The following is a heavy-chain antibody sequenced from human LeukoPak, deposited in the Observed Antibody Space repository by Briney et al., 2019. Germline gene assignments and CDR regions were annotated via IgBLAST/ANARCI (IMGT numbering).Heavy chain of an antibody. J-gene: IGHJ3*02. CDR1: GYTFNSYY. CDR2: INQSGGST. D-gene: IGHD3-3*01. Sequence: ASVTVSFKASGYTFNSYYMHWVRQAPGKGMAWMGLINQSGGSTRYAQKFQGSVTMNRDTSTSTVYMELSSLRSEDTAVYYWARRFWYAFDIWGQGTMVTVSS. V-gene: IGHV1-46*02. CDR3: ARRFWYAFDI.